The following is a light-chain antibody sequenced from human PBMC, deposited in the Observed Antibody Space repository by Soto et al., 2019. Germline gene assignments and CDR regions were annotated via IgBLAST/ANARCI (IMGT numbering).Light chain of an antibody. Sequence: QSALTQPPSASGSPGQSITISCTGTSSDVGGYNYVSWYQQHPGKAPKLMIYEVTKRPSGVPDRFSGSKSGNTASLTVSGLQADDEADYYCSSYAGRNNFYVFGTGTKLTVL. J-gene: IGLJ1*01. CDR1: SSDVGGYNY. CDR2: EVT. V-gene: IGLV2-8*01. CDR3: SSYAGRNNFYV.